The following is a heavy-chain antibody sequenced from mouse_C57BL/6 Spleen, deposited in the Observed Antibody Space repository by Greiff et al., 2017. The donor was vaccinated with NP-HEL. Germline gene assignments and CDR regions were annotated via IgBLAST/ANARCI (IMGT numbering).Heavy chain of an antibody. J-gene: IGHJ4*01. CDR1: GFTFSSYA. D-gene: IGHD2-12*01. Sequence: EVKVVESGGGLVEPGGSLKLSCAASGFTFSSYAMSWVRQTPEKRLEWVATISDGGSYTYYPDNVKGRFTISRDNAKNNLYLQMSHLKSEDTAMYYCARGDDAYAMDYWGQGTSVTVSS. CDR2: ISDGGSYT. CDR3: ARGDDAYAMDY. V-gene: IGHV5-4*03.